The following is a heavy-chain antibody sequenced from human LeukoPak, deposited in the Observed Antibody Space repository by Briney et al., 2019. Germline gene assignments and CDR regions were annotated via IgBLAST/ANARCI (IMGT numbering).Heavy chain of an antibody. CDR3: TNYDF. Sequence: SETLSLTCTVSGGSISSYYWSWIRQPPGKGLEWIGYIYYSGSTNYNPSLESRVTISIDTSKNQFSLKLRSVTAADTAVYYCTNYDFWGQGTLVSVSS. CDR2: IYYSGST. D-gene: IGHD3/OR15-3a*01. V-gene: IGHV4-59*12. J-gene: IGHJ4*02. CDR1: GGSISSYY.